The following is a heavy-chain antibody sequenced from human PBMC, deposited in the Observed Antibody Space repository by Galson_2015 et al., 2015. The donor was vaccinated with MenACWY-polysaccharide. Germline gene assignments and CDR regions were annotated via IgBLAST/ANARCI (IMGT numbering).Heavy chain of an antibody. CDR2: IKKDGSEK. CDR3: ARGHYGMDV. Sequence: GSLRLSCAVSGFTFKNYWMSWVRQAPGKGLEWVANIKKDGSEKYCVDSVKGRFTISRDNARSSLYLQMNGLRAEDTAVYYCARGHYGMDVWGQGTTVTVS. CDR1: GFTFKNYW. V-gene: IGHV3-7*01. J-gene: IGHJ6*02.